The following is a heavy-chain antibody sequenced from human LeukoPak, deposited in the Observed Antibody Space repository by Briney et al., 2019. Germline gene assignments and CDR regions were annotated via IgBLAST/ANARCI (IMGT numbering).Heavy chain of an antibody. D-gene: IGHD6-13*01. CDR3: AKEVVVSAAVGTVGFDP. J-gene: IGHJ5*02. Sequence: GGSLRLSCAASGFIFSSYSMSWVRQAPGKGLEWVSVITGSGGNTYYADSVKGRFTISRDNSKNTLYLRINSLRAEDTAVYYCAKEVVVSAAVGTVGFDPWGQGTLVIVSS. CDR1: GFIFSSYS. V-gene: IGHV3-23*01. CDR2: ITGSGGNT.